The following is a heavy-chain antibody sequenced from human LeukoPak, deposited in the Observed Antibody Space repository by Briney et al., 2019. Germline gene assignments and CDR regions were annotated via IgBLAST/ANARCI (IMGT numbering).Heavy chain of an antibody. D-gene: IGHD4-17*01. CDR1: GFTLDDYD. J-gene: IGHJ6*02. Sequence: GGSLRLSCAASGFTLDDYDMNWVRQTPGKGLEWVSRIKYNGDSTAYADSVEGRFTISRDNAKNSLYLQMNSLRVEDTAVYYCARDNGDYFSAGYYYGMDVWGQGTTVTVSS. CDR2: IKYNGDST. V-gene: IGHV3-20*04. CDR3: ARDNGDYFSAGYYYGMDV.